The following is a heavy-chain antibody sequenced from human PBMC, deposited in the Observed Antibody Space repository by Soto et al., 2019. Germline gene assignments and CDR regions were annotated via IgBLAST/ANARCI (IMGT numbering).Heavy chain of an antibody. CDR3: ARGYCSGGSCYGARYYYGMDV. CDR2: IIHIFGTA. V-gene: IGHV1-69*06. Sequence: QVQLVQSGAEVKKPGSSVKVSCKASGGTFSSYAISWVRQAPGQGLEWMGGIIHIFGTANYAQKFQGRVTITADKSTSTAYMELSSLRSEDTAVYYCARGYCSGGSCYGARYYYGMDVWGQGTTVTVSS. D-gene: IGHD2-15*01. CDR1: GGTFSSYA. J-gene: IGHJ6*02.